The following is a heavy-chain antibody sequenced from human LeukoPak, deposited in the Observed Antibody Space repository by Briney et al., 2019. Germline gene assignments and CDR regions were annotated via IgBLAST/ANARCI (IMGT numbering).Heavy chain of an antibody. CDR1: GFTFDDYA. CDR2: ISWNSGSI. D-gene: IGHD3-22*01. V-gene: IGHV3-9*01. J-gene: IGHJ4*02. CDR3: AKDSSGYYEHFDY. Sequence: GRSLRLSCAASGFTFDDYAMRWVRQAPGKGLEWVSGISWNSGSIGYADSVKGRFTISRDNAKNSLYLQMNSLRAEDTALYYCAKDSSGYYEHFDYWGQGTLVTVSS.